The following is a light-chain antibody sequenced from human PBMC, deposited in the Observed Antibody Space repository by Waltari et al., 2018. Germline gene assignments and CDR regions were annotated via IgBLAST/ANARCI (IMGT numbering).Light chain of an antibody. CDR2: GAS. Sequence: EIVMTQSPATLSVSPGERATLSCRASQSVSSNLAWYHQKPGQAPRLLIYGASTRATGITARFSGSGSGTEFTLTISSLQSEDFAVYYCQQYNNWPRETFGQGTKLEIK. V-gene: IGKV3-15*01. J-gene: IGKJ2*01. CDR3: QQYNNWPRET. CDR1: QSVSSN.